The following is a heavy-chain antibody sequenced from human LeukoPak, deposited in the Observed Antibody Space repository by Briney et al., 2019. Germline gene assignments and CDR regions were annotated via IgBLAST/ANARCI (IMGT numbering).Heavy chain of an antibody. CDR2: ISSSSAYI. V-gene: IGHV3-21*06. Sequence: GGSLRLSCVASGFIFSDYSMDWVRQAPGRGLEWVSSISSSSAYIFYSDSVKGRFTISRDNAQSSLYLQMNSLRAGDTAVYYCARSVSGQWLPWAFDDWGQRGLVTVSS. J-gene: IGHJ4*02. D-gene: IGHD6-19*01. CDR1: GFIFSDYS. CDR3: ARSVSGQWLPWAFDD.